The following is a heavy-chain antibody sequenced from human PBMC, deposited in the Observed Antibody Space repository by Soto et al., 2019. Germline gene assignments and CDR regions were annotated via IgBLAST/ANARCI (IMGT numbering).Heavy chain of an antibody. CDR3: AKEYQRYSYGQSTFDY. CDR1: GVTFSNYA. D-gene: IGHD5-18*01. J-gene: IGHJ4*02. CDR2: ISGSGDST. Sequence: PGGSLRLSCAASGVTFSNYAMNWVRQAPGEGLEWLSAISGSGDSTYYADSVKGRFTISRDNFKNSLYLQMSSLRADDTAVYYCAKEYQRYSYGQSTFDYWGQGTLVTVSS. V-gene: IGHV3-23*01.